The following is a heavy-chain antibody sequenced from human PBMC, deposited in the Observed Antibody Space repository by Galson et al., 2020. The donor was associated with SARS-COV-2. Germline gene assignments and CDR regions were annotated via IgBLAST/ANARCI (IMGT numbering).Heavy chain of an antibody. CDR1: GFTFSSYG. CDR2: ISYDGNNK. J-gene: IGHJ3*02. Sequence: QAGGSLRLSCVASGFTFSSYGMDWVRQAPGKGLEWMAIISYDGNNKYYADSVKGRFTISRDNSKNTLYLQMNILRAEDTAVYYCARTYGGGYFGAFDIWGQGTMVTVSS. CDR3: ARTYGGGYFGAFDI. V-gene: IGHV3-30*03. D-gene: IGHD1-26*01.